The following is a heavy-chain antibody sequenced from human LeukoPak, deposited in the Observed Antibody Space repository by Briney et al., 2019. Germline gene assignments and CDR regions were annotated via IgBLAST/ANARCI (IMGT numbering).Heavy chain of an antibody. V-gene: IGHV3-30*18. J-gene: IGHJ4*02. CDR2: ISYDGSNK. D-gene: IGHD6-19*01. CDR3: AKDGEAGIAVAGTDFDY. Sequence: PGGSLRLSCAASGFTFSSYGMHWVRQAPGKGLEWVAVISYDGSNKYYADSVKGRFTISRDNPKNTLYLQMNSLRAEDTAVYYCAKDGEAGIAVAGTDFDYWGQGTLVTVSS. CDR1: GFTFSSYG.